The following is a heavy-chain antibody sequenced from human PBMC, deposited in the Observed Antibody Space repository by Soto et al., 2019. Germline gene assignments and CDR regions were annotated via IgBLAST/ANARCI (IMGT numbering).Heavy chain of an antibody. D-gene: IGHD5-12*01. CDR1: GGSVSSGDYY. V-gene: IGHV4-31*03. CDR3: ATTGGYGTPGDY. Sequence: QVHLQESGPGLVKPSQTLSLNCTVSGGSVSSGDYYWTWIRQHPGKGPEWIGYISYTGSTYYNPSLESRVSISVDTSRTHFSLRLNSVTAADTAVYYCATTGGYGTPGDYWGQGTLVTVSS. J-gene: IGHJ4*02. CDR2: ISYTGST.